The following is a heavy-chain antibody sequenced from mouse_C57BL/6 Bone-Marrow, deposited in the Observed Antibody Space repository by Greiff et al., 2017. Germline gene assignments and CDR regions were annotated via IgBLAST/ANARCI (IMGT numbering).Heavy chain of an antibody. D-gene: IGHD3-1*01. CDR1: GYTFTSYW. CDR2: IDPSDSYT. Sequence: QVQLQQPGAELVKPGASVKLSCKASGYTFTSYWMQWVKQRPGQGLEWIGEIDPSDSYTNYNQKFKGKATLTVDTSSSTASMQLSSLTSEDSAVYYCAREGGLSGDFDYWGQGTTLTVSS. J-gene: IGHJ2*01. V-gene: IGHV1-50*01. CDR3: AREGGLSGDFDY.